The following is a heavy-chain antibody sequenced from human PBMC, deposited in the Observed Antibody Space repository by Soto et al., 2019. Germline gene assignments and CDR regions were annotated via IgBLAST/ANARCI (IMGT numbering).Heavy chain of an antibody. Sequence: ASVKVSCKAPGYTFTSYGISWVRQAPGQGLEWMGWISAYNGNTNYAQKLQGRVTMTTDTSTSTAYMELRSLRSDDTAVYYCARDSPYSSGPPDAFDIWGQGTMVTVSS. CDR3: ARDSPYSSGPPDAFDI. D-gene: IGHD6-19*01. CDR1: GYTFTSYG. V-gene: IGHV1-18*01. CDR2: ISAYNGNT. J-gene: IGHJ3*02.